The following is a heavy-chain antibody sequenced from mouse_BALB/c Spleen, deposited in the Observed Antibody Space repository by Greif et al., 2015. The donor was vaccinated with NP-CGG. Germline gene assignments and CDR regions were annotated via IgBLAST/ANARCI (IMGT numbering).Heavy chain of an antibody. CDR3: ARLYGNYEVYFDY. J-gene: IGHJ2*01. CDR1: GYTFTDYA. D-gene: IGHD2-10*02. CDR2: ISTYSGNT. Sequence: VQLQQSGPELVRPGVSVKISCKGSGYTFTDYAMHWVKRSHAKSLEWIGVISTYSGNTNYNQKFKGKATMTVDKSSSTAYMELARLTSEDSAIYYCARLYGNYEVYFDYWGQGTTLTVSA. V-gene: IGHV1-67*01.